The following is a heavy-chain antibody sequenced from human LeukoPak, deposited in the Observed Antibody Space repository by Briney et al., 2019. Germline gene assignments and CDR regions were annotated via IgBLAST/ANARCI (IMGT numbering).Heavy chain of an antibody. CDR2: ISNSGDTT. D-gene: IGHD2-2*02. V-gene: IGHV3-23*01. J-gene: IGHJ4*02. Sequence: PGGSLRLSCAASGFTFSSYAMSWVRQAPGKGLEWISGISNSGDTTYDADSVKGRFTISRDNSKNTLYLQMNILRAEDTAVYYFAKSPGNANWYTGFDFWGQGTPVTLSS. CDR3: AKSPGNANWYTGFDF. CDR1: GFTFSSYA.